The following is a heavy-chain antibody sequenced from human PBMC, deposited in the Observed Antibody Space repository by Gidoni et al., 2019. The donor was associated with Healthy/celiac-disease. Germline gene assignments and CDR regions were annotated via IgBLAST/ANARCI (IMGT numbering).Heavy chain of an antibody. CDR3: AREKSYSSSWSYYYGMDV. CDR1: GFSLSNARMG. V-gene: IGHV2-26*01. D-gene: IGHD6-13*01. J-gene: IGHJ6*02. Sequence: QVTLKESGPVLVKPTETLTLTCTVSGFSLSNARMGVSWIRQPPGKALEWLAHLFSNDEKSYSTSLKSRLTISKDTSKSQVVLTMTNMDPVDTATYYCAREKSYSSSWSYYYGMDVWGQGTTVTVSS. CDR2: LFSNDEK.